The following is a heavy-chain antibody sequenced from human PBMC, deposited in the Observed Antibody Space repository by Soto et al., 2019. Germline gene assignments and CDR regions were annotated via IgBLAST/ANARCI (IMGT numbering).Heavy chain of an antibody. CDR1: GYTFTDYY. CDR2: INPNSGGT. D-gene: IGHD1-1*01. V-gene: IGHV1-2*02. J-gene: IGHJ2*01. Sequence: GASVKVSCKASGYTFTDYYIYWVRQAPGQGLEWMGWINPNSGGTYYAQKFQGRVTMTGDTSISTAYMELSRLRSDDTAVYYCARDFRYSQGLTPHWYFDLWGRGTLVTVSS. CDR3: ARDFRYSQGLTPHWYFDL.